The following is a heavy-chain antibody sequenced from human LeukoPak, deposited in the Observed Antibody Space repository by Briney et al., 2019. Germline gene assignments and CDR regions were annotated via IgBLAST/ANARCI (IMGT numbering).Heavy chain of an antibody. Sequence: SETLSLTCAVYGGSFSGYYWSWIRQPPGKGLEWIGKINHSGITNYNPSLKSRVTISVDTSKNQFSLKLSSVTAADTAVYYCARGRIGGYSRFDYWGQGTLVTVSS. J-gene: IGHJ4*02. D-gene: IGHD5-12*01. CDR1: GGSFSGYY. CDR2: INHSGIT. CDR3: ARGRIGGYSRFDY. V-gene: IGHV4-34*01.